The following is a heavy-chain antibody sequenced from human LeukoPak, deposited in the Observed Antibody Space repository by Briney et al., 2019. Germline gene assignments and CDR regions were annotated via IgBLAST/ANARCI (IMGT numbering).Heavy chain of an antibody. D-gene: IGHD3-22*01. CDR1: GFTFSRYG. Sequence: PGGSLRLSCVASGFTFSRYGMHWVRQAPGKGLEWVAIIWYDGSNKYYADSVKGRFTISRDTSKNTLYMQMDSLRAEDTAVYYCASGDTTGYSGDAFNIWGQGTMVTVCS. V-gene: IGHV3-33*03. J-gene: IGHJ3*02. CDR3: ASGDTTGYSGDAFNI. CDR2: IWYDGSNK.